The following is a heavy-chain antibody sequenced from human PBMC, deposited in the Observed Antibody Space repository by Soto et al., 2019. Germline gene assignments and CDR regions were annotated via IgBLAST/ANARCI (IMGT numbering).Heavy chain of an antibody. CDR2: INTGSGYT. V-gene: IGHV1-18*01. Sequence: QFHLVQSGAEVKKPGSSVRVSCKTSGYTFSNYAISWVRQAPGQGLERMGWINTGSGYTNYAHDRVTMTKDASTYTAYLEVTSLRSDDTAIYYCARDRVYTGGSDADYWGQGTLVTVSS. CDR3: ARDRVYTGGSDADY. D-gene: IGHD2-8*02. CDR1: GYTFSNYA. J-gene: IGHJ4*02.